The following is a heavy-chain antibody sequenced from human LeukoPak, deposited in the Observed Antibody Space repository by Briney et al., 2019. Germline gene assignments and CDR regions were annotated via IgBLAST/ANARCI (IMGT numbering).Heavy chain of an antibody. CDR2: ISWNSGSI. J-gene: IGHJ5*02. CDR3: AKTTSIAAAGTGFDP. D-gene: IGHD6-13*01. CDR1: GFTFDDYA. V-gene: IGHV3-9*01. Sequence: GRSLRLSCAASGFTFDDYAMHWARQAPGKGLEWVSGISWNSGSIGYADSVKGRFTISRDNAKNSLYLQMNSLRAEDTALYYCAKTTSIAAAGTGFDPWGQGTLVTVSS.